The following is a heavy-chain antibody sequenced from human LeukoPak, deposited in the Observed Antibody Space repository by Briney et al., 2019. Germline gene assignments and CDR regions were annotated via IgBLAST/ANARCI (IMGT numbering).Heavy chain of an antibody. Sequence: GGSLRLSWAAAGFTFSSYAMHWVRQAPGKGLEWVAVISYDGSNKYYADSVKGRFTISRDNSKNTLYLQMNSLRAEDTAVYYCARASSGLDYWGQGTLVTVSS. CDR3: ARASSGLDY. J-gene: IGHJ4*02. V-gene: IGHV3-30-3*01. CDR1: GFTFSSYA. CDR2: ISYDGSNK. D-gene: IGHD3-22*01.